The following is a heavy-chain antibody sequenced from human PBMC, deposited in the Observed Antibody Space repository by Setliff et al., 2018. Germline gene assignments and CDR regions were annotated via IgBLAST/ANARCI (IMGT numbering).Heavy chain of an antibody. J-gene: IGHJ5*02. D-gene: IGHD3-10*01. CDR2: ILYSGRT. Sequence: PSETLSLTCTVSGASITNINYYWGLIRQPPGKGLEWIGSILYSGRTFYNPSLKSRVTISVDTSKNQFSLTLSSVTAADTAVYYCARTSTYVLGSGSYWDRWFDPWSQGTLVTVSS. CDR3: ARTSTYVLGSGSYWDRWFDP. V-gene: IGHV4-39*01. CDR1: GASITNINYY.